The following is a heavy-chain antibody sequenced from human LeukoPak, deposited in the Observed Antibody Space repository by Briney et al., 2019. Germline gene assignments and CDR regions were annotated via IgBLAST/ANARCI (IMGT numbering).Heavy chain of an antibody. V-gene: IGHV3-7*01. CDR2: IKQDGSEK. CDR1: GFTFSNYW. Sequence: GGSLRLSCAAPGFTFSNYWMSWVRQAPGKGLEWVANIKQDGSEKYFVDSVKGRFTISRDNAKNSLYLQMNSLRVEDTAVYYCASTLSLDHWGQGTLVTVSS. J-gene: IGHJ4*02. CDR3: ASTLSLDH.